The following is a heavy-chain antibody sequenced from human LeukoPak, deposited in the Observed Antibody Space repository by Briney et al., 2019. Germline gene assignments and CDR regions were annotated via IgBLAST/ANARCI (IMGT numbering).Heavy chain of an antibody. Sequence: PGRSLRLSCAASGFTFSSYVMHWVRQAPGKGLEWVAVISYDGSNKYYADSVKGRFTISRDNSKNTLYLQMNSLRAEDTAVYYCAREWITIFGVVRGPFDYWGQGTLVTVSS. CDR2: ISYDGSNK. CDR1: GFTFSSYV. D-gene: IGHD3-3*01. J-gene: IGHJ4*02. CDR3: AREWITIFGVVRGPFDY. V-gene: IGHV3-30*03.